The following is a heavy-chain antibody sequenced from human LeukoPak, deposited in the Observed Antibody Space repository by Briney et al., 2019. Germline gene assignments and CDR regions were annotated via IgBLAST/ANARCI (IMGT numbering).Heavy chain of an antibody. D-gene: IGHD3-22*01. CDR2: IYHSGST. CDR1: GGSISSSNW. Sequence: MASETLSLTCAVSGGSISSSNWWSWVRQPPGKGLEWIGEIYHSGSTNYNPSLKSRVTISVDKSKNQFSLKLSSVTAADTAVYYCARKGPTYYYDSSGYYPFDYWGQGTLVTVSS. V-gene: IGHV4-4*02. CDR3: ARKGPTYYYDSSGYYPFDY. J-gene: IGHJ4*02.